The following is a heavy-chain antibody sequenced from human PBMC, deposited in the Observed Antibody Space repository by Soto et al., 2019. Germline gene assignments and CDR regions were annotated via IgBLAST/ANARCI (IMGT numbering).Heavy chain of an antibody. Sequence: SETLSLTCTVSGGSISSGDYYWSWIRQPPGKGLEWIGYIYYSGSTYYNPSLKSRVTISVDTSKNQFSLKLDSVTPADTAVYYCARVRGTAGKRYFDYWGPGTLVTVSS. D-gene: IGHD6-13*01. CDR3: ARVRGTAGKRYFDY. CDR1: GGSISSGDYY. J-gene: IGHJ4*02. CDR2: IYYSGST. V-gene: IGHV4-30-4*02.